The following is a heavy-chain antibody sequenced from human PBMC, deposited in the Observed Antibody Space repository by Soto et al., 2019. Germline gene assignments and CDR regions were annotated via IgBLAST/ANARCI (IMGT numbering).Heavy chain of an antibody. V-gene: IGHV4-61*01. J-gene: IGHJ4*02. Sequence: QVQLQESGPGLVKPSETLSLTCTVSGGSVSSGSYYWSWIRQPPGKGLEWIGYIYYSGSTNYNPSLKSRVTISVDTSKNQFSLKLSSVTAADTAVYYCAREGGLSDILTGFGYWGQGTLVTVSS. CDR3: AREGGLSDILTGFGY. D-gene: IGHD3-9*01. CDR1: GGSVSSGSYY. CDR2: IYYSGST.